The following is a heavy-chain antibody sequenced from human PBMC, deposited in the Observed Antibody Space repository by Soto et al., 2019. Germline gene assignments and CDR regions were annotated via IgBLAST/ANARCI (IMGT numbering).Heavy chain of an antibody. CDR3: AREAGSGSYFDY. D-gene: IGHD3-10*01. CDR1: GFTFSSYG. Sequence: GGSLRLSCAASGFTFSSYGMHWVRQAPGKGLEWVAVIWYDGSNKYYADSVKGRFTISRDNSKNTLYLQMNSLRAEDTAVYYCAREAGSGSYFDYWGQGTLVTVSS. J-gene: IGHJ4*02. CDR2: IWYDGSNK. V-gene: IGHV3-33*01.